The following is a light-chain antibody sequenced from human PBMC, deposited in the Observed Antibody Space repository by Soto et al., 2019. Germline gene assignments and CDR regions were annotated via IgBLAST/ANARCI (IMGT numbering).Light chain of an antibody. CDR3: SLYTSSNTYV. V-gene: IGLV2-18*01. CDR1: SSDVGSYSR. Sequence: QSALTQPPSVSGSPGQSVTISCTGTSSDVGSYSRVSWYQQPPGTAPKLMIYEVSNRPSGVPDRFSGSKSGNTASLTISGLQPEDEADYYCSLYTSSNTYVFGTGTKLTVL. J-gene: IGLJ1*01. CDR2: EVS.